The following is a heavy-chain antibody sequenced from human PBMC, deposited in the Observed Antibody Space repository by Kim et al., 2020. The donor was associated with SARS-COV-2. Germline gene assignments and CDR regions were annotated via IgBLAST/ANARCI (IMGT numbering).Heavy chain of an antibody. CDR3: ARYGGVTGAVFDY. J-gene: IGHJ4*02. D-gene: IGHD3-16*01. V-gene: IGHV3-23*01. Sequence: YADSGKGRFTSARDNAKHTVYLQMNSLGVEDAAEYSCARYGGVTGAVFDYWGQGTLVTVSS.